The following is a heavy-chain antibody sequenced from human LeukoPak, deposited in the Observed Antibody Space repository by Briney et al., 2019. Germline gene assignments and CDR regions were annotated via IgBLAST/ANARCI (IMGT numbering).Heavy chain of an antibody. CDR3: AVTTVVTPLFDY. D-gene: IGHD4-23*01. Sequence: ASVKVSCKASGYTFTGDYVSWGRQAPGQGLEWRGWINPNSGGTNYAQKFQGRVTMTRDTSISTAYMELSRLRSDDTAVYYCAVTTVVTPLFDYWSEGTLATVSS. CDR1: GYTFTGDY. CDR2: INPNSGGT. V-gene: IGHV1-2*02. J-gene: IGHJ4*02.